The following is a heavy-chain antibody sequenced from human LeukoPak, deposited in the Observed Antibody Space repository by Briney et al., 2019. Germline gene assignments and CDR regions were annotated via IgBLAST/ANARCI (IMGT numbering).Heavy chain of an antibody. J-gene: IGHJ4*02. Sequence: GRSLRLSCAASGFTFSSYAMSWVRQAPGKGLEWVSAISGSGGSTYYADSVKGRFTISRDNSKNTLYLQMNSLRAEDTAVYYCAKDKVASGYDKYYFDYWGQGTLVTVSS. D-gene: IGHD5-12*01. CDR2: ISGSGGST. V-gene: IGHV3-23*01. CDR3: AKDKVASGYDKYYFDY. CDR1: GFTFSSYA.